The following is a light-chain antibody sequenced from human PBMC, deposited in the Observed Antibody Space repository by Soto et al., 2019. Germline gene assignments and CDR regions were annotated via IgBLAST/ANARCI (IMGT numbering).Light chain of an antibody. CDR2: DAS. Sequence: QSVLTQPRSVSGSPGQSVTISCAGTSSDVGAYNHVSWYQQHPGKAPKLMIYDASKRPSGVPDRFSASKSGNTASLTISGLQTEDEADYYCCSYAGSFTWVFGGGTQLTVL. CDR3: CSYAGSFTWV. J-gene: IGLJ7*01. CDR1: SSDVGAYNH. V-gene: IGLV2-11*01.